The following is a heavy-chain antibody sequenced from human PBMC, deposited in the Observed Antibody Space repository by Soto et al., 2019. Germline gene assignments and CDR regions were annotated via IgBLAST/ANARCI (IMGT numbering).Heavy chain of an antibody. Sequence: QLQLQESGSGLIKASDTLSLTCTVSGGSITSGGYSWSWVRQPPGKGPEWIGYIFLSGNSHHNPSLKGRVTISIERSRNQFSLKLRSVTAAATATYFCARGGATTVAPFWYFDLWGRGTLVTVSS. CDR2: IFLSGNS. CDR3: ARGGATTVAPFWYFDL. CDR1: GGSITSGGYS. V-gene: IGHV4-30-2*01. D-gene: IGHD4-17*01. J-gene: IGHJ2*01.